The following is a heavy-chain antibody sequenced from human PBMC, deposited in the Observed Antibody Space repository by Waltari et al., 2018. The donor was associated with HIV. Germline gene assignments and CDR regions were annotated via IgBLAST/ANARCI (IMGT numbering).Heavy chain of an antibody. CDR1: GFTVRNYG. J-gene: IGHJ6*02. CDR2: VWQDGSNK. V-gene: IGHV3-33*01. D-gene: IGHD2-8*02. Sequence: QVQLVESGGGVVRPGRSLRLLCAAPGFTVRNYGMHGVRQAPGKGLEWVAVVWQDGSNKYYGDSVKGRFTISRDNSKNTLELQMNSLRAEDTAVYYCARDVQGYCAGERCFYGMDVWGQGTTVTVSS. CDR3: ARDVQGYCAGERCFYGMDV.